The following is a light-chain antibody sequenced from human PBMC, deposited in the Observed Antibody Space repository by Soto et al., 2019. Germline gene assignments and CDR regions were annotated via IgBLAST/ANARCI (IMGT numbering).Light chain of an antibody. CDR1: SSNIGSNT. Sequence: QSVLTQPPSASGTPGQRVTISCSGSSSNIGSNTVNWYQQLPGTAPKLLIYDNNKRPSGIPDRFSGSKSGTSASLAITGLQGDDEANYYCQSYDTTLSGVVFGAGTKVTVL. CDR3: QSYDTTLSGVV. CDR2: DNN. V-gene: IGLV1-44*01. J-gene: IGLJ1*01.